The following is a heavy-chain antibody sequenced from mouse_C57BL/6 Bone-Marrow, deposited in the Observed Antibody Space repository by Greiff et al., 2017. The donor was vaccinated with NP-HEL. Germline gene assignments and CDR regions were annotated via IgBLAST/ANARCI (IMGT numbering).Heavy chain of an antibody. CDR1: GFNIKDYY. D-gene: IGHD1-1*01. CDR2: IDPEDGDT. V-gene: IGHV14-1*01. J-gene: IGHJ2*01. Sequence: EVQLVESGAELVRPGASVKLSCTASGFNIKDYYMHWVKQRPEKGLEWIGRIDPEDGDTENASKVQGKATMTADTSSNTAYLQLSSLTSEDPAVYYCTTVVATPTFDYWGQGTTLTVSS. CDR3: TTVVATPTFDY.